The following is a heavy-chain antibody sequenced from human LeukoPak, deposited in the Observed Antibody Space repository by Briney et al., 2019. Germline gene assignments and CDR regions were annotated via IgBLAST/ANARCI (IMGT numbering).Heavy chain of an antibody. D-gene: IGHD3-9*01. CDR3: ARVSGDYDILTAYYKDWYFDL. CDR1: GASISSYY. V-gene: IGHV4-59*01. J-gene: IGHJ2*01. Sequence: SETLSLTCTVSGASISSYYWSWIRQSPGKGLEYIGYIYYTGSTKFNPSLKSRVTISVDTSKNQFSLRLSSVTAADTAVYYCARVSGDYDILTAYYKDWYFDLWGRGTLVTVSS. CDR2: IYYTGST.